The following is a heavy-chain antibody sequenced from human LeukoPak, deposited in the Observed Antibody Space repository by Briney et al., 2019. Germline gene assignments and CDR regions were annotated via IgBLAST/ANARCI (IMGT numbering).Heavy chain of an antibody. CDR1: GDSITSSSYY. J-gene: IGHJ5*02. CDR2: IYHSGST. Sequence: SETLSLTCTVSGDSITSSSYYWAWIRQPPGKGLEWIGNIYHSGSTNYNPSLKSRVTMSVDTSKNHFSLKLTSVTAADTAVYYCASHRTDYGDYPGWFDPWGQGTLVTVSS. CDR3: ASHRTDYGDYPGWFDP. D-gene: IGHD4-17*01. V-gene: IGHV4-39*07.